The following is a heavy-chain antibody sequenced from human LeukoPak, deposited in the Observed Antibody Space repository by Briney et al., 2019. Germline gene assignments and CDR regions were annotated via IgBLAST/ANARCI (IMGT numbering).Heavy chain of an antibody. CDR2: INPNSGGT. J-gene: IGHJ6*03. V-gene: IGHV1-2*02. D-gene: IGHD6-6*01. CDR3: ATYSSSSLYYYYYMDV. CDR1: GYTFTAYY. Sequence: GASVKVSCKTSGYTFTAYYMHWVRQAPGQGLEWMGWINPNSGGTNYAQKFQGRVTMTRDTSISTAYMELSRLRSDDTAVYYCATYSSSSLYYYYYMDVWGKGTTVTVSS.